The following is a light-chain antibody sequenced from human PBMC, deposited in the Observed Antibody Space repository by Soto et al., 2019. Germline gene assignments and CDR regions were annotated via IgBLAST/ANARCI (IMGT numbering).Light chain of an antibody. CDR1: SSDVGSRNL. CDR3: CSHDGNSTSG. V-gene: IGLV2-23*01. J-gene: IGLJ1*01. Sequence: QSALTQPASVSGSPGQSITIYCTGTSSDVGSRNLVSWYQQYPGKAPKLIIFEASKRPSGVSNSFTGSKSDSTAYLTISGLHDDDEADYYCCSHDGNSTSGFGTATKVTVL. CDR2: EAS.